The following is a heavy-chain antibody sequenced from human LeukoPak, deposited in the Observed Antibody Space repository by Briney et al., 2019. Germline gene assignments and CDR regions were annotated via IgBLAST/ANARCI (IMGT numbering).Heavy chain of an antibody. CDR3: VRGSTLRHYQY. CDR2: IYYSGST. Sequence: SETLSLTCTVPGGSISSSTYYWGWIRRPPGKGLEWIGSIYYSGSTYYNPSLKSRVTVSVDTSKNQFSLNLGSVTAADTAVYYCVRGSTLRHYQYWGQGTLVTVSS. CDR1: GGSISSSTYY. J-gene: IGHJ4*02. V-gene: IGHV4-39*01. D-gene: IGHD3-16*01.